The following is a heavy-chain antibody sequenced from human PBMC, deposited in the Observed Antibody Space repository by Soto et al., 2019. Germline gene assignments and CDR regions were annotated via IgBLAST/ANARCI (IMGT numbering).Heavy chain of an antibody. J-gene: IGHJ6*02. V-gene: IGHV4-34*01. CDR3: ASTKVRSYYDFWSGSYDYYYGMDV. CDR2: INHSGST. D-gene: IGHD3-3*01. CDR1: GGSFSGYY. Sequence: SETLSLTCAVYGGSFSGYYWSWIRQPPGKGLEWIGEINHSGSTNYNPSLKSRVTISVDTSKNQCALKLSSVTAADTAVYYCASTKVRSYYDFWSGSYDYYYGMDVWGQGTTVT.